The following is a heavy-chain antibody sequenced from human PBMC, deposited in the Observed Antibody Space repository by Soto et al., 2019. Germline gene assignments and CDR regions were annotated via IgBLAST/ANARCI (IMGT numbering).Heavy chain of an antibody. J-gene: IGHJ4*02. CDR2: INVGNGNT. V-gene: IGHV1-3*01. CDR3: ARDDSGFSGSHYIDYFNY. Sequence: ASVKVSCKASGYTYISYSMHWVRQAPGQRLEWMGWINVGNGNTKYSQNFQGRVTINQDTSASTAYMELSSLTSEDTAVYYCARDDSGFSGSHYIDYFNYWGEGALVTVSS. D-gene: IGHD1-26*01. CDR1: GYTYISYS.